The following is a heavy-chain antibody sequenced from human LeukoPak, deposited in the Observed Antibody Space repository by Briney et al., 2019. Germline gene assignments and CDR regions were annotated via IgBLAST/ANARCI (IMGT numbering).Heavy chain of an antibody. CDR1: GCTFTGYY. Sequence: GASVKVSCKASGCTFTGYYMHWVRQAPGQGLEWMGWINPNSGGTNYAQKFQGRVTMTRDTSISTAYMELSRLRSDDTAVYYCARRTVVTPGAFDIWGQGTMVTVSS. CDR3: ARRTVVTPGAFDI. CDR2: INPNSGGT. V-gene: IGHV1-2*02. J-gene: IGHJ3*02. D-gene: IGHD4-23*01.